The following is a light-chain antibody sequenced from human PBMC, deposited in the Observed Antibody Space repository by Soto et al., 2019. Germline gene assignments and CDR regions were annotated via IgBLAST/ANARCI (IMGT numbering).Light chain of an antibody. CDR3: QQYNGYSWT. Sequence: DIQMTQSPSTLSASVGARVTITCRASQSISDWLAWYQQKPGKAPKLLIYKASSLESGVSSRFSGSGSGTEFTLTISSLQPDDFASYFCQQYNGYSWTFGQGTKVDIK. J-gene: IGKJ1*01. CDR2: KAS. CDR1: QSISDW. V-gene: IGKV1-5*03.